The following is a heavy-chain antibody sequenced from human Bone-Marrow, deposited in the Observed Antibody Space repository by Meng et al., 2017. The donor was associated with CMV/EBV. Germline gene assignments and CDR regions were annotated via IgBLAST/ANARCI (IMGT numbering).Heavy chain of an antibody. CDR2: INHSGST. CDR3: ARYLQLVRWFDP. Sequence: CADYGGSFSGYYWSWIRQPPGKELEWIGEINHSGSTNYNPSLKSRVTISVDTSKNQFSLKLSSVTAADTAVYYCARYLQLVRWFDPWGQGTLVTVSS. CDR1: GGSFSGYY. D-gene: IGHD6-6*01. V-gene: IGHV4-34*01. J-gene: IGHJ5*02.